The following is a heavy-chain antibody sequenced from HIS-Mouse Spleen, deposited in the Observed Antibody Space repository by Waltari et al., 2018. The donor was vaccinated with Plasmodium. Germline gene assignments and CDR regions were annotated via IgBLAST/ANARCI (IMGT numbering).Heavy chain of an antibody. V-gene: IGHV4-38-2*02. Sequence: QVQLQESGPGLVKPSETLSLTCTVSGYSISSGYYWGWIRQPPGKVLEWIGSIYHSGSTYYNPSLKSRGTISVDTSKNQFSLKLSSVTAADTAVYYCATEYCSSTSCYGYWYFDLWGRGTLVTVSS. CDR3: ATEYCSSTSCYGYWYFDL. CDR2: IYHSGST. D-gene: IGHD2-2*01. CDR1: GYSISSGYY. J-gene: IGHJ2*01.